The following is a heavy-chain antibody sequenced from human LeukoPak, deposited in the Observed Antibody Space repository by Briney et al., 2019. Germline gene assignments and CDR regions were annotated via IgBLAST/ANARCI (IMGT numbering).Heavy chain of an antibody. J-gene: IGHJ3*02. CDR2: IYYSGST. D-gene: IGHD6-13*01. CDR3: ARDNARPYSSSGYDAFDI. CDR1: GVSISSGDYY. V-gene: IGHV4-31*03. Sequence: PSETLSLTCTVSGVSISSGDYYWSWIRQHPGKGLEWIGYIYYSGSTYYNPSLKSRVTILVDTTKNQFSLKLSSVTAADTAVYYCARDNARPYSSSGYDAFDIWGQGTMVTVSS.